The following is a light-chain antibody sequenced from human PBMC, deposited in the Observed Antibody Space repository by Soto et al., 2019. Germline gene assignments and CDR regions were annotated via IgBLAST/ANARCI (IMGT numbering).Light chain of an antibody. V-gene: IGKV3-15*01. CDR3: QQYNNWPPWT. J-gene: IGKJ1*01. CDR2: GAS. CDR1: QSVSSN. Sequence: EIMMTQSPATLSVSPGERATLSCRASQSVSSNLAWYQQKPGQAPRLLIYGASTRATGIPARFSGSGSGTEFTLTISSLQSEDSAVYYCQQYNNWPPWTFGQGTKVDIK.